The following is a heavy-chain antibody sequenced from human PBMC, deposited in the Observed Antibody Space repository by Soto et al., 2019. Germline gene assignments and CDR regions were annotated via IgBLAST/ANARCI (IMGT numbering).Heavy chain of an antibody. CDR2: ITGTGNSI. CDR1: GFTFRNYA. V-gene: IGHV3-23*01. CDR3: AKTPNSRLLNS. D-gene: IGHD3-9*01. Sequence: GGSLRLSCAVSGFTFRNYAMSWVRQAPGKGLEWVAGITGTGNSISYSDSVRGRFTISRDDSENTLYLQMNSLRAEDTAVYWCAKTPNSRLLNSWGQGALVTVSS. J-gene: IGHJ4*02.